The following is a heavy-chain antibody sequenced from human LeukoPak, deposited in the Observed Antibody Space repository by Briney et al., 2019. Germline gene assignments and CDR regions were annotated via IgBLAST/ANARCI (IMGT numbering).Heavy chain of an antibody. CDR2: ISDRGQNK. V-gene: IGHV3-23*01. Sequence: GGSLRLSCSGSGFTFSTFAMSWVRQAPGKGLEWVSGISDRGQNKYYADSVEGRFTISRDNSKNTLYLQMNSLRAEDTAVYYCARVASFSGTASYWGQGTLVTVSS. D-gene: IGHD6-13*01. CDR1: GFTFSTFA. CDR3: ARVASFSGTASY. J-gene: IGHJ4*02.